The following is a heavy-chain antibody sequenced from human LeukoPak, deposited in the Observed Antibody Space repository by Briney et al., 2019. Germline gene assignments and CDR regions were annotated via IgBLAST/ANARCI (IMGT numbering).Heavy chain of an antibody. CDR2: ISARGDST. CDR1: GFTFSTYA. D-gene: IGHD2-2*01. V-gene: IGHV3-23*01. J-gene: IGHJ4*02. CDR3: AKDLGYCSSTSCSCDY. Sequence: GGSLRLSCAASGFTFSTYAMTWVRLAPGKGLEWVSGISARGDSTYYADSVKGRFTISRDNSKNTLYLQLNSLRAEDTAVYYCAKDLGYCSSTSCSCDYWGQGTLVTVSS.